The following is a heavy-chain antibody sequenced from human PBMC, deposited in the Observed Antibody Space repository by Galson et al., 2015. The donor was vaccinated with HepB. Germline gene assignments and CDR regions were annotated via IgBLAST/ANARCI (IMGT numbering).Heavy chain of an antibody. J-gene: IGHJ2*01. D-gene: IGHD3-10*01. CDR1: GFTFSPYA. Sequence: SLRLSCAASGFTFSPYAMHWVRQAPGKGLEWVDIISYDGSHQYYGDSVKGRFTISRDNSKNTLYLQMHSLRGTDTAVYYCARDSGWYFDLWGRGTPVTVSS. V-gene: IGHV3-30*03. CDR3: ARDSGWYFDL. CDR2: ISYDGSHQ.